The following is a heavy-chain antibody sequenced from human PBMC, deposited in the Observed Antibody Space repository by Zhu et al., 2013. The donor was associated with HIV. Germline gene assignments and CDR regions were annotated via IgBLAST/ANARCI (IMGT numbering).Heavy chain of an antibody. D-gene: IGHD3-10*01. CDR1: GGTFSSYA. Sequence: QVQLVQSGAEVKKPGSSVKVSCKASGGTFSSYAISWVRQAPGQGLEWMGGIIPIFGTANYAQKFQGRVTITADESTSTAYMELSSLRSEDTAVYYCAGTHTYYYGSGSYYSPNAKDYYGMDVWGQGTTVTVSS. CDR2: IIPIFGTA. J-gene: IGHJ6*02. CDR3: AGTHTYYYGSGSYYSPNAKDYYGMDV. V-gene: IGHV1-69*12.